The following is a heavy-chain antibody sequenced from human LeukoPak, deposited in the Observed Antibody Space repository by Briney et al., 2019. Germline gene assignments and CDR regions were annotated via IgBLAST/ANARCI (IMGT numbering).Heavy chain of an antibody. CDR3: ARRSLPAGYCSGGSCYGPPRNWFDP. J-gene: IGHJ5*02. D-gene: IGHD2-15*01. CDR2: IYYSGST. CDR1: GGSISSSSYY. Sequence: PSETLSLTCTVSGGSISSSSYYWGWIRQPPGKGLEWIGSIYYSGSTYYNPSLKSRVTISVDTSENQFSLKLSSVTAADTAVYYCARRSLPAGYCSGGSCYGPPRNWFDPWGQGTLVTVSS. V-gene: IGHV4-39*07.